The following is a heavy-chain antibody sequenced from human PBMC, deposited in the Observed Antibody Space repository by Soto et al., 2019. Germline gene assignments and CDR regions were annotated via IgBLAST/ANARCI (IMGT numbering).Heavy chain of an antibody. CDR3: VKNVPGSNPLDS. Sequence: PGGSLRLSCAASGSTFSSYAMSWVRQAPGKGLEWVSSISGSGGSTYYADSVKGRFTISRDNSKNTLYLQMNSLRAEDTAVYYCVKNVPGSNPLDSWGQGALVTVSS. J-gene: IGHJ4*02. CDR2: ISGSGGST. V-gene: IGHV3-23*01. CDR1: GSTFSSYA. D-gene: IGHD1-1*01.